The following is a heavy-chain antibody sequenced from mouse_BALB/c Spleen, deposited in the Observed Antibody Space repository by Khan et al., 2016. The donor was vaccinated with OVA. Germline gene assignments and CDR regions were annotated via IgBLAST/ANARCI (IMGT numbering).Heavy chain of an antibody. J-gene: IGHJ4*01. V-gene: IGHV9-3-1*01. CDR1: GYTFTIYG. CDR3: ARVGYNGTMDY. Sequence: QIQLVQSGPELKKPGETVKISCKASGYTFTIYGMNWVRQAPGKGLKWMGWINTYTGEPTYADAFKGRFAFSLETSASTTFLQINNLKNEDTATYFCARVGYNGTMDYWGQGTSVTVSS. CDR2: INTYTGEP. D-gene: IGHD2-14*01.